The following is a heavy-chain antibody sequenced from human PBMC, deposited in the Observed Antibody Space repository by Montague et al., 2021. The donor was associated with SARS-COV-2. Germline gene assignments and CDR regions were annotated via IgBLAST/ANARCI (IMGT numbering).Heavy chain of an antibody. J-gene: IGHJ4*02. CDR1: GGSMRDYY. Sequence: SETLSLTCTVSGGSMRDYYWSWIRQPPGEGLEWIGYIYYSGSTDYNPSLNSRVTLSLGTSKNQFSLNLRSVTAADTAFYYCARVHYYTGYVDSWGQGTLVSVSS. D-gene: IGHD3-22*01. CDR3: ARVHYYTGYVDS. CDR2: IYYSGST. V-gene: IGHV4-59*01.